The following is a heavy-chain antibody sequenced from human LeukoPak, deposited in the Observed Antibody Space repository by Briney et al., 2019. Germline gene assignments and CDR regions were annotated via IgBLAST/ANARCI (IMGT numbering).Heavy chain of an antibody. V-gene: IGHV3-23*01. D-gene: IGHD3-22*01. CDR2: LSASGGGT. J-gene: IGHJ4*02. CDR1: GITLSNYG. Sequence: GGPLRLSCAVSGITLSNYGMAWVRQAPGKGLEWVASLSASGGGTSYADSVRGRFSISRDNAKNTLYLQMNSLRAEDTAVYFCAKRGVVIRVILVGFHKEAYYFDSWGQGVLVTVSS. CDR3: AKRGVVIRVILVGFHKEAYYFDS.